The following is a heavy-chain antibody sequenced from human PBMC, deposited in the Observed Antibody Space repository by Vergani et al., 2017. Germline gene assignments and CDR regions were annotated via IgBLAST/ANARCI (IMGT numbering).Heavy chain of an antibody. CDR1: GFTFSSYW. Sequence: EVQLVESGGGLVQPGGSLRLSCAASGFTFSSYWMHWVRQAPGKGLVWVSRINSDGSSTSYADSVKGRFTISRDNAKNSLYLQMNGLRDEDTAVYYCARGSSWPYYFDYWGQGTLVTVSS. D-gene: IGHD6-13*01. CDR2: INSDGSST. CDR3: ARGSSWPYYFDY. V-gene: IGHV3-74*01. J-gene: IGHJ4*02.